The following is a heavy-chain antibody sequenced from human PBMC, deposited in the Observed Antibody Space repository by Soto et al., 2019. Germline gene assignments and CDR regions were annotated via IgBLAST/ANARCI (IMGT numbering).Heavy chain of an antibody. CDR2: ISHDGSNK. J-gene: IGHJ6*02. D-gene: IGHD3-22*01. CDR3: AKDDSNRWYNYYAMDV. Sequence: QVQLVESGGGVVQPGRSLRLSCAASGFTFYMYGMHWVRQAPGKGLEWVALISHDGSNKYYVDSVKGRFTIARDNSKNTVFLQMNSLRPEDTALYFCAKDDSNRWYNYYAMDVWGQGTTVTVSS. CDR1: GFTFYMYG. V-gene: IGHV3-30*18.